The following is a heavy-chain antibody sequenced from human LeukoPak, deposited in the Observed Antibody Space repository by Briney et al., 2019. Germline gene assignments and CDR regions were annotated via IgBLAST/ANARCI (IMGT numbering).Heavy chain of an antibody. J-gene: IGHJ5*02. CDR3: ARESSDYVWGSYRYKWFDP. V-gene: IGHV3-21*01. D-gene: IGHD3-16*02. CDR2: ISSSSSYI. CDR1: GFTFGNHG. Sequence: GTSLRLSCGASGFTFGNHGIHWVRQAPGKGLEWVSSISSSSSYIYYADSVKGRFTISRDNGKKSLYLQMNSLRAEDTAVYYCARESSDYVWGSYRYKWFDPWGQGTLVTVSS.